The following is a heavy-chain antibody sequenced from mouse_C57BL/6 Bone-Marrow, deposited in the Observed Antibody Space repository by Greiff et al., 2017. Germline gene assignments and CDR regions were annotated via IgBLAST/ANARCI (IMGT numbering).Heavy chain of an antibody. CDR2: INPSSGYT. CDR1: GYTFTSYT. Sequence: VKLMESGAELARPGASVQMSCKASGYTFTSYTMHWVKQRPGQGLEWIGYINPSSGYTKYNQKFKDKATLTADKSSSTAYMQLSSLTSEDSAVYYCANGYYDYAMDYWGQGTSVTVSS. D-gene: IGHD2-3*01. CDR3: ANGYYDYAMDY. V-gene: IGHV1-4*01. J-gene: IGHJ4*01.